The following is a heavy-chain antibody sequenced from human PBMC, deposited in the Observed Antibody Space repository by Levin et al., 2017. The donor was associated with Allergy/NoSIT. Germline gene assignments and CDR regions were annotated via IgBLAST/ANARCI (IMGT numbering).Heavy chain of an antibody. V-gene: IGHV3-9*01. CDR3: AKDKVRSNGMDV. J-gene: IGHJ6*02. CDR2: ISWNSGSI. D-gene: IGHD3-10*01. Sequence: SCAASGFTFDDYAMQWVRQAPGKGLEWVSGISWNSGSIGYADSVKGRFTISRDNAKNSLYLQMNSLRAEDTALYYCAKDKVRSNGMDVWGQGTTVTVSS. CDR1: GFTFDDYA.